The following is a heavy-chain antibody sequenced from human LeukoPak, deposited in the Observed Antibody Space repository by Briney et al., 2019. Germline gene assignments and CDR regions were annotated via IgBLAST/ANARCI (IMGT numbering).Heavy chain of an antibody. D-gene: IGHD5-24*01. CDR3: ARDLDGYNGYGY. V-gene: IGHV3-7*03. Sequence: GGSLRLSCAASGFIFSNYWMSWVRQVPGKGLEWVADMKQDGREKYLVDSVKGRFTISRDNAKNSLYLQMNSLRAEDTAVYYCARDLDGYNGYGYWGQGTLVTVSS. CDR1: GFIFSNYW. CDR2: MKQDGREK. J-gene: IGHJ4*02.